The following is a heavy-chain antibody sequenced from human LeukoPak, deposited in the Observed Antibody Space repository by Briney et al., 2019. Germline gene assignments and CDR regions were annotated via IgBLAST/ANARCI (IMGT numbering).Heavy chain of an antibody. J-gene: IGHJ6*03. CDR3: AGYLEWLLYHYYYMDV. V-gene: IGHV3-23*01. CDR1: GFTFSSYA. Sequence: PGGSLRLSCAASGFTFSSYAMSWVRQAPGKGLEWVSAISGSGGSTYYADSVKGRFTISRDNSKNTLYLQMNSLRAEDTAVYYCAGYLEWLLYHYYYMDVWGKGTTVTVSS. D-gene: IGHD3-3*01. CDR2: ISGSGGST.